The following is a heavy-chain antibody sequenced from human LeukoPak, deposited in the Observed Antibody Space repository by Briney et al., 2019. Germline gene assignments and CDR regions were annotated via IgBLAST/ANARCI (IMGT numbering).Heavy chain of an antibody. Sequence: PSEALSLTCAVYGGSITGYYWSWIRQTPGRGLEWVGEIHYTGATSYNPSLKSRATISTDTSKNQFSLRLSSVTAADTAVYYCARGNILTGYCFDFWGQGALVTVSS. J-gene: IGHJ4*02. D-gene: IGHD3-9*01. V-gene: IGHV4-34*01. CDR3: ARGNILTGYCFDF. CDR1: GGSITGYY. CDR2: IHYTGAT.